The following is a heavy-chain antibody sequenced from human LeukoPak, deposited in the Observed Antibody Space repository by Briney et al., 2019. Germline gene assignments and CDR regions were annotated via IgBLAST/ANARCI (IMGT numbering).Heavy chain of an antibody. Sequence: GGSLRLSCAASGFTFSGSGMHWVRQASRKGLEWVGRIRSKAHSYATVYAASVKGRFTISRDDSKNTAYLQMNSLKTEDTAVYYCTFSRSGYAGIDYWGPGALVTVSS. CDR3: TFSRSGYAGIDY. V-gene: IGHV3-73*01. D-gene: IGHD5-12*01. CDR1: GFTFSGSG. J-gene: IGHJ4*02. CDR2: IRSKAHSYAT.